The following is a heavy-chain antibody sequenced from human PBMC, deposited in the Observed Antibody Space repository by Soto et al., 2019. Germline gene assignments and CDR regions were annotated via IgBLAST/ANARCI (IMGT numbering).Heavy chain of an antibody. J-gene: IGHJ4*02. CDR1: GYSISSGYY. V-gene: IGHV4-38-2*01. CDR3: ARAGYYDSSGYELDY. D-gene: IGHD3-22*01. CDR2: IYHSGST. Sequence: SETLSLTCAVSGYSISSGYYWGWIRQPPGKGLEWIGSIYHSGSTYYNPSLKSRVTISVDTSKNQFSLKLSSVTAADTAVYYCARAGYYDSSGYELDYWGQGTLVTVSS.